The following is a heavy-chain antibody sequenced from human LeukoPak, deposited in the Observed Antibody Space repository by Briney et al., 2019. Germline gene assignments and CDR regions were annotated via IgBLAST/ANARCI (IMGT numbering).Heavy chain of an antibody. CDR2: ISYDGSNK. J-gene: IGHJ6*02. Sequence: GRSLRLSCAASGFTFSSYGMHWVRQAPGKGLEWVAVISYDGSNKYYADSVKGRFTISRDNSKNTLYLQMNSLRAEDTAVYYCAKDLVGWFYYYYGMDVWGQGTTVTVSS. D-gene: IGHD1-26*01. V-gene: IGHV3-30*18. CDR3: AKDLVGWFYYYYGMDV. CDR1: GFTFSSYG.